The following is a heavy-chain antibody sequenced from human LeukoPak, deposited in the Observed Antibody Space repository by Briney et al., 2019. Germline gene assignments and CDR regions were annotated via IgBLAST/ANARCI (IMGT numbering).Heavy chain of an antibody. CDR3: AGQYYDIVTGYRPLDY. V-gene: IGHV3-30-3*01. CDR2: KSYRGSNDGSDK. CDR1: GFSFSRYA. D-gene: IGHD3-9*01. J-gene: IGHJ4*02. Sequence: GGSLRLSCAASGFSFSRYAMHWVRQAPGKGLEWVAVKSYRGSNDGSDKHYADSVKGRFTISRDNSKNTLYLQMNSLRPEDTALYYCAGQYYDIVTGYRPLDYWGQGALVTVSS.